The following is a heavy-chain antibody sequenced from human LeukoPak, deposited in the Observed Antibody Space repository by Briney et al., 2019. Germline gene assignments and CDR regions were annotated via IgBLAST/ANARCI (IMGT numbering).Heavy chain of an antibody. CDR2: VYYSGST. CDR3: ARRISYSSSSVWFDP. CDR1: GXSISSYY. J-gene: IGHJ5*02. Sequence: SQTLSLTSTVSGXSISSYYWSWIRQPPGKGLEWMGYVYYSGSTNYNPSLKSRVSISVDTSKKQFSLKLSSVTAADTAVYYCARRISYSSSSVWFDPWGQGTLVTVSS. D-gene: IGHD6-6*01. V-gene: IGHV4-59*08.